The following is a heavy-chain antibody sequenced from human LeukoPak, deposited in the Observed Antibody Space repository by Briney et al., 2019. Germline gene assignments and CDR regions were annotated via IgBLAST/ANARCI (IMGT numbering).Heavy chain of an antibody. CDR2: ISAYNGNT. Sequence: ASVKVSCMASGGTFSSYAISWVRQAPGQGLEWMGWISAYNGNTNYAQKLQGRVTMTTDTSTSTAYMELRSLRSDDTAVYYCARRGSVTTHDYWGQGTLVTVSS. CDR1: GGTFSSYA. V-gene: IGHV1-18*01. J-gene: IGHJ4*02. CDR3: ARRGSVTTHDY. D-gene: IGHD4-17*01.